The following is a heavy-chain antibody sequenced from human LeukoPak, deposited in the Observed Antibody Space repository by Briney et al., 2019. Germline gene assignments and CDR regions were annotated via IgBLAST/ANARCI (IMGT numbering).Heavy chain of an antibody. V-gene: IGHV3-33*06. D-gene: IGHD3-3*01. CDR1: KFTFSNYG. CDR3: AKDIRGETYYDFWSGYYTPYGMDV. J-gene: IGHJ6*02. Sequence: GGSLRLSCTASKFTFSNYGMQWVRQAPGKGLEWVAVIWYDGSNKYYADSVKGRFTISRDNSKNTLYLQMNSLRAEDTAVYYCAKDIRGETYYDFWSGYYTPYGMDVWGQGTTVTVSS. CDR2: IWYDGSNK.